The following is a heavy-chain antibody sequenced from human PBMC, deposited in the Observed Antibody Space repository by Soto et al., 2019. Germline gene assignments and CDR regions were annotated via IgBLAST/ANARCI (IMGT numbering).Heavy chain of an antibody. CDR1: GYTFTSYA. CDR2: INAGNGNT. V-gene: IGHV1-3*01. CDR3: ASGPGPTNYYDILTGPQGVLDY. J-gene: IGHJ4*02. Sequence: ASVKVSCKASGYTFTSYAMHWVRQAPGQRLEWMGWINAGNGNTYYADSVKGRFTISRDISKNTLYLQMNSLRDEDTAVYFCASGPGPTNYYDILTGPQGVLDYWGQGTLVTVSS. D-gene: IGHD3-9*01.